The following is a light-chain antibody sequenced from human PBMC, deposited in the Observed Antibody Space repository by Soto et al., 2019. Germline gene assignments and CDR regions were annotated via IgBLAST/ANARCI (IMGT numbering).Light chain of an antibody. Sequence: DIQMTQSPSSLSTSVGDRVTITCRASQGISNYLAWYQQKPGKAPNILIYRASSLESGVPSRFSGSGSGTEFTLTISSLQPDDFATYYCQQYQSYLSLAGGTKVDIK. J-gene: IGKJ4*01. CDR3: QQYQSYLS. CDR2: RAS. V-gene: IGKV1-16*01. CDR1: QGISNY.